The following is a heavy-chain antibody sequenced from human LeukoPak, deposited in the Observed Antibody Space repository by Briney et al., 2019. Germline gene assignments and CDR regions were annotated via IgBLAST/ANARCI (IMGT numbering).Heavy chain of an antibody. CDR2: FDPEDGET. CDR3: ATTWYSGSYLDY. CDR1: GYTLTELS. D-gene: IGHD1-26*01. V-gene: IGHV1-24*01. Sequence: ASVKVSCKVSGYTLTELSMHWVRQAPGKGLEWKGGFDPEDGETIYAQRFQGRVTMTEDTSTDTAYMELSSLRSEDTAVYYCATTWYSGSYLDYWGQGTLVTVSS. J-gene: IGHJ4*02.